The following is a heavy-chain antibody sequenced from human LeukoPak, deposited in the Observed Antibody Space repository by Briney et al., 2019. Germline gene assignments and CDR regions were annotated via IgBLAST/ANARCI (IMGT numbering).Heavy chain of an antibody. Sequence: SVKVSCKASGGTFSSYAISWVRQAPGQGLEWMGRIIPIFGTANYAQKFQGRVTITTDESTSTAYMELSSLRSEDTAVYYCARVGATPNCAFDIWGQGTMVTVSS. D-gene: IGHD1-26*01. CDR3: ARVGATPNCAFDI. J-gene: IGHJ3*02. CDR1: GGTFSSYA. CDR2: IIPIFGTA. V-gene: IGHV1-69*05.